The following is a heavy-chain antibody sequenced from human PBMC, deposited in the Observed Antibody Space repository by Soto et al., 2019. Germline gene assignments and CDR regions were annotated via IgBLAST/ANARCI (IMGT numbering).Heavy chain of an antibody. V-gene: IGHV4-39*01. CDR3: PGRLYYVSSGFEGGGMDV. J-gene: IGHJ6*04. CDR2: IYYSGST. Sequence: QLQLQESGPGLVKPSETLSLTCTVSGGSISSSSYYWGWIRQPPGKGLEWIGSIYYSGSTYYNPCPQSRTPMSVVPANSRSPRKRSSVTAAATPVYYWPGRLYYVSSGFEGGGMDVWGKGPTVTVSS. D-gene: IGHD3-22*01. CDR1: GGSISSSSYY.